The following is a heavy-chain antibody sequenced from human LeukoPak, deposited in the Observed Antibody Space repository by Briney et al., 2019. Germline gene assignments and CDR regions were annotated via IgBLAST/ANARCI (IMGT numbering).Heavy chain of an antibody. Sequence: GGSLRLSCAASGFTFSSYSMNWVRQAPGKGLEWVSSISSSSSYIYYADSVKGRFTISRDNAKNSLYLQMNSLRAEDTGVYYCARGRTVTTRDFDYWGQGTLVTVSS. J-gene: IGHJ4*02. D-gene: IGHD4-17*01. V-gene: IGHV3-21*04. CDR2: ISSSSSYI. CDR3: ARGRTVTTRDFDY. CDR1: GFTFSSYS.